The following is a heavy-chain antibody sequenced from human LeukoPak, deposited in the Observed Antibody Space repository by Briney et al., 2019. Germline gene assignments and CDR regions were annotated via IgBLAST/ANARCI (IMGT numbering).Heavy chain of an antibody. CDR1: GFTFSNYA. V-gene: IGHV3-23*01. D-gene: IGHD3-22*01. J-gene: IGHJ4*02. CDR3: AREADAYYYDSSGYYLDY. CDR2: ISDIT. Sequence: GGCVSLSCAASGFTFSNYAMSGVRQPRGKGREGVSTISDITYYEYSVKGRFTISRDNSKNTMYLQMNSLRAEDTAVYYCAREADAYYYDSSGYYLDYWGQGTLVTVSS.